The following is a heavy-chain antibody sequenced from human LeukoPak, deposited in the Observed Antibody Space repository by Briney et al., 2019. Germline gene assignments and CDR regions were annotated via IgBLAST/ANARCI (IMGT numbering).Heavy chain of an antibody. Sequence: GASVKVSCKASGYTFTSYYMHWVRQAPGQGLEWMGMINPSGDGTSYAQKFQGRVTMTRDTSTSTVYMELSSLRSEDTALYYCARSLTMIIVGPSASFDYWGQGTLVTVSS. CDR3: ARSLTMIIVGPSASFDY. CDR1: GYTFTSYY. CDR2: INPSGDGT. D-gene: IGHD3-22*01. V-gene: IGHV1-46*01. J-gene: IGHJ4*02.